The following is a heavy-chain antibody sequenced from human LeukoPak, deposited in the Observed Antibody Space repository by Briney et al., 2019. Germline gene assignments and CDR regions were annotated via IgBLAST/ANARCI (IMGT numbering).Heavy chain of an antibody. D-gene: IGHD3-16*01. V-gene: IGHV3-30*03. CDR1: GFTFCSFV. J-gene: IGHJ4*02. CDR2: ISDVGTNT. CDR3: ARDPSNSGTYYVLDY. Sequence: PGRSLRLSCAASGFTFCSFVMHWVRQAPGKGLEWVAVISDVGTNTHYADSVKGRFTISRDSSKNTLYMKMNSLRAEDTAVYYCARDPSNSGTYYVLDYWGQGALVTVSS.